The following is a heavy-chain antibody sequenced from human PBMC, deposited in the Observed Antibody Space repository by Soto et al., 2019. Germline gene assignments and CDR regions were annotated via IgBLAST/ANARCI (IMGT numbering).Heavy chain of an antibody. V-gene: IGHV3-21*01. Sequence: GGSLRLSCAASAFTFSSYSMNWVRQAPGKGLEWVSSISSSSSYIYYADSVKGRFTIARDNAKNSLYLQMNSLRAEDTAVYYCARAGGLRYCSSTSCYTVYYYGMDVWGQGTTVTVSS. J-gene: IGHJ6*02. CDR2: ISSSSSYI. D-gene: IGHD2-2*02. CDR3: ARAGGLRYCSSTSCYTVYYYGMDV. CDR1: AFTFSSYS.